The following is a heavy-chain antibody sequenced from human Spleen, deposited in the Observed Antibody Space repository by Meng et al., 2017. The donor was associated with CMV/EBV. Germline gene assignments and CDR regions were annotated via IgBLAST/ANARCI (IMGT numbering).Heavy chain of an antibody. Sequence: SETLSLTCAVYGGSFSGYYWSWIRQPPGKGLEWIGEINHSGSTNYNPSLKSRVTISVDTSKNQFSLKLSSVTAADTAVYYCARGGDYSNYVDAFDIWGQGTMVTVSS. V-gene: IGHV4-34*01. D-gene: IGHD4-11*01. J-gene: IGHJ3*02. CDR1: GGSFSGYY. CDR3: ARGGDYSNYVDAFDI. CDR2: INHSGST.